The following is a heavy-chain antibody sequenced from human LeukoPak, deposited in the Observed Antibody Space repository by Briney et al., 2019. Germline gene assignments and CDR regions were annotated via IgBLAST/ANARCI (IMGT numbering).Heavy chain of an antibody. V-gene: IGHV3-30*18. D-gene: IGHD6-19*01. Sequence: GGSLRLSCAASGFTFSSYGMHRVRQAPGKGLEWVVVISYDGSNKYYADSVKGRFTISRDNSKNTLYLQMNSLRAEDTAVYYCAKGPTAAGISYFDYWGQGTLVTVSS. CDR1: GFTFSSYG. CDR2: ISYDGSNK. CDR3: AKGPTAAGISYFDY. J-gene: IGHJ4*02.